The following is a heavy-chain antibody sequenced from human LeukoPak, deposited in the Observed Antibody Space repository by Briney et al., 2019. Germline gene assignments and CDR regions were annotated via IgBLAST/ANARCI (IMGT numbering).Heavy chain of an antibody. D-gene: IGHD3-3*01. J-gene: IGHJ4*02. V-gene: IGHV1-69*13. CDR1: GYTFTGYY. CDR3: ARDSQSRFLDEKGRYYFDY. Sequence: SVKVSCKASGYTFTGYYMHWVRQAPGQGLEWMGGIIPIFGTANYAQKFQGRVTVTADESTSTAYMELSSLRSEDTAVYYCARDSQSRFLDEKGRYYFDYWGQGTLVTVSS. CDR2: IIPIFGTA.